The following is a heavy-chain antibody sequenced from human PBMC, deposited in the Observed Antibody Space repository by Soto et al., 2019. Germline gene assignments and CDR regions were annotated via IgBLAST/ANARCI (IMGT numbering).Heavy chain of an antibody. CDR3: ARDPKTLIAARYYYYGMDV. CDR1: GFTLSNYS. Sequence: EVQLVESGGGLVKPGGSLRLSCAASGFTLSNYSMKWVRQAPGKGLEWVSSSSSSSSYIYYADSVKGRFTISRDNAKNSLYLQMNSLRAEDTAVYYCARDPKTLIAARYYYYGMDVWGQGTTVTVSS. CDR2: SSSSSSYI. D-gene: IGHD6-6*01. V-gene: IGHV3-21*01. J-gene: IGHJ6*02.